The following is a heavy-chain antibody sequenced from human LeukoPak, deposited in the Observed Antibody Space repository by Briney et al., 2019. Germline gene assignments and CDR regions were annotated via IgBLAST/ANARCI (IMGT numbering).Heavy chain of an antibody. CDR2: ISAYNGNT. D-gene: IGHD3-22*01. CDR1: GYAFTSYG. Sequence: ASVKVSCKASGYAFTSYGISWVRQAPGQGLEWMGWISAYNGNTNYAQKLQGRVTMTTDTSTSTAYMELRSLRSDDTAVYYCARGGYYDSSGSYYFDYWGQGTLVTVSS. V-gene: IGHV1-18*01. CDR3: ARGGYYDSSGSYYFDY. J-gene: IGHJ4*02.